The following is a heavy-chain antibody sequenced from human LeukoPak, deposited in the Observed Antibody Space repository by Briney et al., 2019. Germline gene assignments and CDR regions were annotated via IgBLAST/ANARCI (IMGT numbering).Heavy chain of an antibody. CDR2: IYTSGST. CDR3: SRDGVGIAVAATIV. J-gene: IGHJ3*01. Sequence: SQTLSLTCTVSGGSISSGSYYWSWIRQPAGKGLGCIGRIYTSGSTNYNPSLKSRVTISVDTSKNQFSLKLSSVTAADTAVYYCSRDGVGIAVAATIVWGQGTMVTVSS. CDR1: GGSISSGSYY. V-gene: IGHV4-61*02. D-gene: IGHD6-19*01.